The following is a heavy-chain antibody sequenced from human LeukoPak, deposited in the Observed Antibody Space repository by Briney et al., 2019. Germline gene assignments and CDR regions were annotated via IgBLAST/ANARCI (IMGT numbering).Heavy chain of an antibody. J-gene: IGHJ4*02. CDR2: VYYSGNT. CDR3: TRQPYSSRRYYFDY. Sequence: SETLSLTCTVSGDSISSSHYYWGWIRQPPGKGLEWIGSVYYSGNTYCNPSLESRVTMSVDTSKNQFSLRLSSVTAADTAVYYCTRQPYSSRRYYFDYWGQATLVTVSS. D-gene: IGHD6-13*01. V-gene: IGHV4-39*01. CDR1: GDSISSSHYY.